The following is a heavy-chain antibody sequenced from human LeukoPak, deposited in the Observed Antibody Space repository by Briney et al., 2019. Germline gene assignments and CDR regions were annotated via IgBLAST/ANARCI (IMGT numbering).Heavy chain of an antibody. CDR2: ISGSGGST. D-gene: IGHD2-2*01. J-gene: IGHJ4*02. CDR1: GFTFSSYA. CDR3: AKDKSSTSCYDY. Sequence: GGSLRLSCAASGFTFSSYAMSWVRQAPGKGLEWVSAISGSGGSTYYADSVKGRFTISRDNSKNTLYLQMNSLRVEDTAVYYCAKDKSSTSCYDYWGQGTLVTVSS. V-gene: IGHV3-23*01.